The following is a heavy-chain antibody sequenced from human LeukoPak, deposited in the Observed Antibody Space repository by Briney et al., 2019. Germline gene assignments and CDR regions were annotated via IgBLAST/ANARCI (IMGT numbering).Heavy chain of an antibody. V-gene: IGHV3-23*01. Sequence: GGSLRLSCAASGLTFSRYALSWVRQAPGRGLEWASAISGGGRSTYYADSVKGRFTISRDNSNNTLYLQMTNLRVDDTAVYFCANQPSIAASSDTDFWGQGTLVSVSS. CDR2: ISGGGRST. D-gene: IGHD6-6*01. J-gene: IGHJ4*02. CDR1: GLTFSRYA. CDR3: ANQPSIAASSDTDF.